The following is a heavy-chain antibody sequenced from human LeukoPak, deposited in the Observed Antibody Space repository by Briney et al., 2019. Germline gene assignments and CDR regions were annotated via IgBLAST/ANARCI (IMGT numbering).Heavy chain of an antibody. D-gene: IGHD3-3*01. Sequence: KPSETLSLTCTVSGGSISSSSYYWGWIRQPPGKGLEWIGSIYYSGSTYYNPSLKSRVTISVDTSKNQFSLKLSSVTAADTAVYYCARENYEGYAFDIWGQGTMVTVSS. CDR1: GGSISSSSYY. J-gene: IGHJ3*02. V-gene: IGHV4-39*07. CDR3: ARENYEGYAFDI. CDR2: IYYSGST.